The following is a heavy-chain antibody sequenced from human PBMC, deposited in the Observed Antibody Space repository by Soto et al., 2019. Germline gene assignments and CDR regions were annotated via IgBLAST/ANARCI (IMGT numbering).Heavy chain of an antibody. CDR2: LYNDERT. J-gene: IGHJ4*02. Sequence: SETLSLTCTVSGDSVSSHYWSWIRQPAGKGLEWLGRLYNDERTNYNPSLKSRVTMSMDTSKNQFSLKLTSVTAADAAVYFCEREHLAPSYFDFWGQGILVTVSS. CDR3: EREHLAPSYFDF. V-gene: IGHV4-4*07. CDR1: GDSVSSHY.